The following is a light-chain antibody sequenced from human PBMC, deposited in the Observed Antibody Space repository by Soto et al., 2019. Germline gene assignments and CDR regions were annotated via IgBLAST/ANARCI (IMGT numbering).Light chain of an antibody. CDR3: GTWDDGLSAVV. J-gene: IGLJ2*01. CDR1: SSNIGENY. Sequence: QSVLTQPPSVSAAPGQKVTISCSGSSSNIGENYVSWYQQFPGIAPIFLIYENNKRSSEIPDRFSGSKSGTSATLDITGLQTGDEADYYCGTWDDGLSAVVFGGGTQLTVL. CDR2: ENN. V-gene: IGLV1-51*02.